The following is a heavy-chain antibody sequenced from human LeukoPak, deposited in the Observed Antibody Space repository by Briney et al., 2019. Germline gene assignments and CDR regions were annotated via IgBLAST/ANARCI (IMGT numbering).Heavy chain of an antibody. CDR3: ARDRGVAVAGLDY. CDR2: IWFGGSNK. CDR1: GFTFSRFG. Sequence: GGSLRLSCVASGFTFSRFGMHWVRQAPGKGLEWVAVIWFGGSNKYYADSVKGRSAISRDDSKNTMYLQMNGLRAEDTAVYYCARDRGVAVAGLDYWGQGTLVTVSS. D-gene: IGHD6-19*01. J-gene: IGHJ4*02. V-gene: IGHV3-33*01.